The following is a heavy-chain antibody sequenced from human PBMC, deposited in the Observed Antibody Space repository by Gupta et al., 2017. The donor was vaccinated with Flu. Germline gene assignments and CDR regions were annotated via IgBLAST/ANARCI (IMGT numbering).Heavy chain of an antibody. Sequence: EVQLVESGGGLVQPGGSLRLACAVSGLTCSSKDINWVRQAPGAGQGLFASISSISSYIYYADSVKGRFTISRDNARNSVSLQMASLRSDDTAVYFCVRDHSTTWRRGNYFGHWGQGILVSFSS. J-gene: IGHJ4*02. CDR2: ISSISSYI. V-gene: IGHV3-21*01. CDR1: GLTCSSKD. D-gene: IGHD2-2*01. CDR3: VRDHSTTWRRGNYFGH.